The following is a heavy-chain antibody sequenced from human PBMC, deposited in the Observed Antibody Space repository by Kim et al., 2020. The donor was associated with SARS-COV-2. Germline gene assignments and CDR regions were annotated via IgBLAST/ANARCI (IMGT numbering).Heavy chain of an antibody. D-gene: IGHD3-10*01. Sequence: GGSLRLSCAASGFTFSSYAMSWVRQAPGKGLEWVSAISGSGGSTYYADSVKGRFTISRDNSKNTLYLQMNSLRAEDTAVYYCASTGLLWFGESPGRDDYWGQGTLVTVSS. CDR2: ISGSGGST. J-gene: IGHJ4*02. CDR1: GFTFSSYA. V-gene: IGHV3-23*01. CDR3: ASTGLLWFGESPGRDDY.